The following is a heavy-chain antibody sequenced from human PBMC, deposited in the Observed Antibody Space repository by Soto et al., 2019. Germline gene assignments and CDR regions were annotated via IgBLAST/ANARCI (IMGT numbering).Heavy chain of an antibody. Sequence: SETLSLTCAVSGYSISSGYYWGWIRQPPGKGLEWIGSIYHSGSTYYNPSLKSRVTISVDTSKNQFSLKLSSVTAADTAVYYCARDPRGNVLRFLEWLPPGYYGMDVWGQGTTVTVSS. CDR3: ARDPRGNVLRFLEWLPPGYYGMDV. J-gene: IGHJ6*02. V-gene: IGHV4-38-2*02. CDR1: GYSISSGYY. D-gene: IGHD3-3*01. CDR2: IYHSGST.